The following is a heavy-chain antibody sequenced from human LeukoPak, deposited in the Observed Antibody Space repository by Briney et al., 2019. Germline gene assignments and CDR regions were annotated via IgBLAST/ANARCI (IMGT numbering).Heavy chain of an antibody. CDR1: GFSFSSYW. CDR3: AKVRPREPSSSSSGFDY. CDR2: INGDGSST. J-gene: IGHJ4*02. V-gene: IGHV3-74*01. D-gene: IGHD6-6*01. Sequence: GGSLRLSCAASGFSFSSYWMHWVRQAPGKGLVWVSRINGDGSSTSYADSVKGRFTISRDNSQNTLFLQMNSLRAEDTALYYCAKVRPREPSSSSSGFDYWGQGTLVTVSS.